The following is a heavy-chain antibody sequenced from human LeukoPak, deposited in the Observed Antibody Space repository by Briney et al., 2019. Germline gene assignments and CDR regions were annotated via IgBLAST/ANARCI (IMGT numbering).Heavy chain of an antibody. J-gene: IGHJ3*02. CDR3: ARDSPDCTNGVCPHDAFYI. V-gene: IGHV1-2*02. CDR1: GYTFTSYY. D-gene: IGHD2-8*01. Sequence: ASVKVSCKASGYTFTSYYMHWVRQAPGQGVEGMGWINPKSGGTNYEQKFQGRVTMTRDTSISTAYMELSRLRSDDTAVYYCARDSPDCTNGVCPHDAFYIWGQGTMVTVSS. CDR2: INPKSGGT.